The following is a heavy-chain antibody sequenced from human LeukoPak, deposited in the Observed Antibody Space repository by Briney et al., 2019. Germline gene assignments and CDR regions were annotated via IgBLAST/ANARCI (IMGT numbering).Heavy chain of an antibody. V-gene: IGHV4-39*07. J-gene: IGHJ4*02. CDR3: ARGGASFDY. CDR1: GGSITSSSYY. CDR2: IHYSGKT. Sequence: SETLSLTCTVSGGSITSSSYYWGWIRQPPGKGLEWIGNIHYSGKTYYNPSLKSRVTISVDTSKNQFSLKLSSVTAADTAVYYCARGGASFDYWGQGTLVTVSS. D-gene: IGHD1-26*01.